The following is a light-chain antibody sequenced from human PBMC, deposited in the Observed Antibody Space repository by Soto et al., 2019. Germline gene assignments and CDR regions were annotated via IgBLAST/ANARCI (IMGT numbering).Light chain of an antibody. CDR1: QVINNL. Sequence: DIQMTQSPSSVSASVGDSVTITCRANQVINNLLAWYQQKPGKAPKLLIYSTSNVQSGAPSRFSGGRSGTDFTLTISSLQTEDFATYYCRQANSFPWTFGQGTRVDIK. CDR3: RQANSFPWT. V-gene: IGKV1-12*01. J-gene: IGKJ1*01. CDR2: STS.